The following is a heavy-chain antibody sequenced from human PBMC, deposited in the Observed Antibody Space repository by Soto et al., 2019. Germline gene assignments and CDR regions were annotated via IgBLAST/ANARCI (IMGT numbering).Heavy chain of an antibody. CDR1: GFTFSSYA. V-gene: IGHV3-23*01. J-gene: IGHJ6*02. Sequence: GGSLRLSCAASGFTFSSYAMSWVRQAPGKGLEWVSAISGSGGSTYYADSVKGRFTISRDNSKNTLYLQMNSLRAEDTAVYYCVSQGLDTAMVTNDYYGMDVWGQGTTVTVSS. CDR3: VSQGLDTAMVTNDYYGMDV. D-gene: IGHD5-18*01. CDR2: ISGSGGST.